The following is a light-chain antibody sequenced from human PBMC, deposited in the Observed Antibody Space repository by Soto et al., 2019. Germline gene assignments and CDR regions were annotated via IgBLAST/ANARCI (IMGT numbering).Light chain of an antibody. CDR1: SSNIGSNT. J-gene: IGLJ1*01. CDR3: AAWDDSLNGLYV. CDR2: SNN. V-gene: IGLV1-44*01. Sequence: QSVLTQPPSASGTPGLRVTISCSGSSSNIGSNTVNWYQQLPGTAPKLLIHSNNQRPSGVPDRFSGSKSGTSASLAISGLQSEDEADYYCAAWDDSLNGLYVFGTGTKVTVL.